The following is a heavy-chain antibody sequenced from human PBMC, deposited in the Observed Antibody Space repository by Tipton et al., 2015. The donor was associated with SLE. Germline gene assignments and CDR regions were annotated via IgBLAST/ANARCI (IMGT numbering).Heavy chain of an antibody. J-gene: IGHJ5*02. Sequence: TLSLTCTVSGASIGSHHWTWIRQPPGKGLEWIGNIFYSGGTNYSPFLNSRITISVDTSKNQLSLNVISMTAADTAVYYWARGGLAALPWWFDPWGQGTLVTVSS. D-gene: IGHD6-13*01. CDR2: IFYSGGT. CDR1: GASIGSHH. V-gene: IGHV4-59*11. CDR3: ARGGLAALPWWFDP.